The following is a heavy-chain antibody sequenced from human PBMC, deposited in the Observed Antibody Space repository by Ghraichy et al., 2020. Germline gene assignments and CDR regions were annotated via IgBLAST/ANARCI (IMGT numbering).Heavy chain of an antibody. CDR1: GFSLSTRGIR. CDR2: IDWDDKK. V-gene: IGHV2-70*04. D-gene: IGHD4-17*01. J-gene: IGHJ5*02. CDR3: ARALTTTGDWFDP. Sequence: SGPTLVKPTQTLTLTCTFSGFSLSTRGIRVSWIRQPPGKALEWLARIDWDDKKFYSTSMKTRLTISKDTSKNQLVLTMTNMDPVETGTYYCARALTTTGDWFDPWGQGTLVTVSS.